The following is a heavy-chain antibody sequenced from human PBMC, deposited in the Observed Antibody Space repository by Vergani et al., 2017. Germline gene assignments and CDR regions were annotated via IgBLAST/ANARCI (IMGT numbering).Heavy chain of an antibody. V-gene: IGHV4-34*01. CDR1: GGSFSGYY. Sequence: QVQLQQWGAGLLKPSETLSLTCAVYGGSFSGYYWSWIRQPPGKGLEWIGEINHSGSTNYNPSLKSRVTISVDTSKNQFSLKLSSVTAADTAVYYRARGRRYSSSSPIYYYYMDVWGKGTTVTVSS. CDR2: INHSGST. CDR3: ARGRRYSSSSPIYYYYMDV. J-gene: IGHJ6*03. D-gene: IGHD6-6*01.